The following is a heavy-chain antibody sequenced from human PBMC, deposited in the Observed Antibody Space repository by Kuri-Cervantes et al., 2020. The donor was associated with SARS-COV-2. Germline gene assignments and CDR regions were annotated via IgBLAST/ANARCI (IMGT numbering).Heavy chain of an antibody. D-gene: IGHD2-8*01. Sequence: SETLSLTCTVSGGSISSSYWSWIRQPPGKGLEWIGYIYYSGSTNYNPSLKSRVTISLDKSKNHFSLKLISVTAADPAVYYWAGFWDIVLIVYVIRGCFDPWGQGTLVTVSS. J-gene: IGHJ5*02. V-gene: IGHV4-59*12. CDR3: AGFWDIVLIVYVIRGCFDP. CDR1: GGSISSSY. CDR2: IYYSGST.